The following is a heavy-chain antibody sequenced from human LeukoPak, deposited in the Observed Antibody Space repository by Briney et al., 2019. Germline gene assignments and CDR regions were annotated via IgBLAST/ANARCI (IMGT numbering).Heavy chain of an antibody. CDR2: IYYSGST. J-gene: IGHJ5*02. Sequence: SETLSLTCTVSGDSISSYYWSRIRQPPGKGLEWIGCIYYSGSTNYNPSLKSRVTISVDTSKNQFSLKLSSVTAADTAVYYCARGCSAGTPHNWFDPWGQGTLVTVSS. V-gene: IGHV4-59*01. CDR1: GDSISSYY. D-gene: IGHD6-13*01. CDR3: ARGCSAGTPHNWFDP.